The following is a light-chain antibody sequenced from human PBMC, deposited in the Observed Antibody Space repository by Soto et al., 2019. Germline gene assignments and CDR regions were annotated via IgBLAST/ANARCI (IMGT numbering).Light chain of an antibody. Sequence: DIQMTQSPSTLSASVGDRVTITCRASQSISSWLAWYQQKPGKAPKLLIYDASSLESGAPSRFSGSGSGTEFPLTISSLQPDDFTTYYFQQYNSYSTFGQGTKVEIK. CDR3: QQYNSYST. CDR2: DAS. J-gene: IGKJ1*01. CDR1: QSISSW. V-gene: IGKV1-5*01.